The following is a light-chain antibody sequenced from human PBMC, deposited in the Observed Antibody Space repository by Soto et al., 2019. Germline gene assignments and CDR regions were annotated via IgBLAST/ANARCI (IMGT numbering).Light chain of an antibody. CDR1: QSVLYSSNNKNY. V-gene: IGKV4-1*01. Sequence: IVMTQSPDCLAGSLGERAPIDCKSSQSVLYSSNNKNYLAWYKQKPGQPPKLLISWASTRESGVPDRFSGSGSGTNFTLTISSLQAEDVAVYYCQQYYSTLITFGQGTRLEIK. CDR3: QQYYSTLIT. J-gene: IGKJ5*01. CDR2: WAS.